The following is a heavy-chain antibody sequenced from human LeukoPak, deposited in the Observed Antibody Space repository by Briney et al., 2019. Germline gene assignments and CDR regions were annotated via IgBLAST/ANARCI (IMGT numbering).Heavy chain of an antibody. Sequence: SETLSLTCTVSGVSISSYYWGWLRQPPGKGLEWIGSIYYSGSTYYNPSLKSRVTISVDTSKNQFSLKLSSVTAADTAVYYCARDVPITMVRGSHFDYWGQGTLVTVSS. CDR3: ARDVPITMVRGSHFDY. D-gene: IGHD3-10*01. CDR1: GVSISSYY. CDR2: IYYSGST. V-gene: IGHV4-39*07. J-gene: IGHJ4*02.